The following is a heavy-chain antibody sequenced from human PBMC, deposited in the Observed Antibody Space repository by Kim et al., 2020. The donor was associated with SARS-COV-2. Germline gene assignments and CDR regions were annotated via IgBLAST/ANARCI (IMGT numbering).Heavy chain of an antibody. CDR2: IYSSGNT. CDR3: ARDRSITGTTRDYYYHYGMDV. J-gene: IGHJ6*02. V-gene: IGHV4-30-4*01. Sequence: SETLSLTCTVSGGSISSGDYYWNWIRQPPGKGLEWIGYIYSSGNTYYNPSLKSRITISVDTSKNQFSLKLSSVTAADTAVYYCARDRSITGTTRDYYYHYGMDVWGQGTTVTVSS. CDR1: GGSISSGDYY. D-gene: IGHD1-7*01.